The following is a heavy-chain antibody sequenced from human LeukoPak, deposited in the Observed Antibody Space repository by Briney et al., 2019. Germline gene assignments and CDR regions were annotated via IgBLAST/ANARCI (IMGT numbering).Heavy chain of an antibody. CDR3: AREGWLQDRYYMDV. V-gene: IGHV3-7*01. D-gene: IGHD5-24*01. Sequence: GGSLRLSCAASGFTFSSYWMSWVRQAPGKGLEWVANIKQDGSEKYYVDSVKGRFTISRDNAKNSPYLQMNSLRAEDTAVYYCAREGWLQDRYYMDVWGKGTTVTVSS. J-gene: IGHJ6*03. CDR2: IKQDGSEK. CDR1: GFTFSSYW.